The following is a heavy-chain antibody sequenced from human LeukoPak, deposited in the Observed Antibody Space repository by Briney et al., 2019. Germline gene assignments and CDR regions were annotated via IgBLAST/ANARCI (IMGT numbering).Heavy chain of an antibody. Sequence: ASVKVSCKASGYTFTGYYMHWVRQAPGQGLEWMGWISAYNGDTNYVQKLQGRVTMTTDTSTSTAYMELRSLRSDDTAVYYCARSESTIFGVVIIPYYFDYWGQGTLVTVSS. CDR1: GYTFTGYY. CDR3: ARSESTIFGVVIIPYYFDY. D-gene: IGHD3-3*01. CDR2: ISAYNGDT. V-gene: IGHV1-18*04. J-gene: IGHJ4*02.